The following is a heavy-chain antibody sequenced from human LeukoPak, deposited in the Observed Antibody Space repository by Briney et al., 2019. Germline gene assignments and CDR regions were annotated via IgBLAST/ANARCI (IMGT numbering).Heavy chain of an antibody. V-gene: IGHV1-69*04. CDR1: GGTFSSYA. D-gene: IGHD2-2*01. J-gene: IGHJ3*02. CDR2: IIPIFGIA. Sequence: SVKVSCKASGGTFSSYAISWVRQAPGQGLEWMGRIIPIFGIANYAQKFQGRVTITADKSTSTAYMELSSLRSEDTAVYYCACVVVTAAIPPLAAQGAFDIWGQGTMVTVSS. CDR3: ACVVVTAAIPPLAAQGAFDI.